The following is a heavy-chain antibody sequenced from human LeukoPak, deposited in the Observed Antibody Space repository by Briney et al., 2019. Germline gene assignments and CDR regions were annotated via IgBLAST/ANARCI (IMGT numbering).Heavy chain of an antibody. CDR1: GITLSNYG. Sequence: GGSLRVPCAVSGITLSNYGMSWVRQAPGKGLEWVAGISDSDGSTTYADSMKGRFTISRDNPKNTLFLQMNSLRVEDTAVYFCAKRGVVIRVILVGFHKQAYYFDSWGQGALVTVSS. CDR3: AKRGVVIRVILVGFHKQAYYFDS. V-gene: IGHV3-23*01. D-gene: IGHD3-22*01. J-gene: IGHJ4*02. CDR2: ISDSDGST.